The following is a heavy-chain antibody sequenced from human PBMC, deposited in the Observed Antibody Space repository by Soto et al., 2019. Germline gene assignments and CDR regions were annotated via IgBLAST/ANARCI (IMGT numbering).Heavy chain of an antibody. CDR2: IYYSGST. CDR3: ARGRDDAMRDKGNWFDP. Sequence: PSETLSLTCTVSGGSISSYYWSWIRRPPGKGLEWIGYIYYSGSTNYNPSLKSRVTISVDTSKNQFSLKLSSVTAADTAVYYCARGRDDAMRDKGNWFDPWGQGTLLTVSS. D-gene: IGHD2-2*01. J-gene: IGHJ5*02. CDR1: GGSISSYY. V-gene: IGHV4-59*01.